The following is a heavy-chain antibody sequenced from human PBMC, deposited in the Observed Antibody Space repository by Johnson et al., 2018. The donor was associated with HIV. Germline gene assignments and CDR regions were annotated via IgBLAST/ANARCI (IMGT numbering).Heavy chain of an antibody. CDR2: IYSGGST. CDR1: GFTVSSNY. D-gene: IGHD6-19*01. J-gene: IGHJ3*02. V-gene: IGHV3-66*03. CDR3: ARGRDFSSGLDGGAFDI. Sequence: VQLVESGGGLIQPGGSLRLSCAASGFTVSSNYMSWVRQAPGKGLEWVSVIYSGGSTYYADSVKGRFTISRDNSKNTLYLQLNTLRAADTAVYYCARGRDFSSGLDGGAFDIWGQGTMVTVSS.